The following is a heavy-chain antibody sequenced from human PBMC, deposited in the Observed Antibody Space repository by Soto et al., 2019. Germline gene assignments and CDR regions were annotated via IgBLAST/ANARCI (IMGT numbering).Heavy chain of an antibody. J-gene: IGHJ5*02. CDR3: TRDASRDSSARGWFDP. D-gene: IGHD6-13*01. CDR2: ISRNSAYI. V-gene: IGHV3-21*01. CDR1: GFTFRSFT. Sequence: ESGGGLVKPGGSLRLSCAASGFTFRSFTMNWVRQAPGKGLEWVSTISRNSAYIYYTDALRGRFTISRDNAKNSLHLQMNSLRAEDTAVYYCTRDASRDSSARGWFDPWGPGTLVTVSS.